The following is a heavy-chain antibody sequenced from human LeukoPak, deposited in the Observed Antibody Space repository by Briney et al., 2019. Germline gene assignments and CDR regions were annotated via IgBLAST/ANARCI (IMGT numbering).Heavy chain of an antibody. D-gene: IGHD3-22*01. Sequence: GGSLRLSCAASGFTFSSYSMNWVRQAPGKGLEWVSSISSSSSYIYYADSVKGRFTISRDDSLNTLYLQMNSLRAEDTAVYYCARTYYDSSGVVYFDYWGQGTLVTVSS. CDR1: GFTFSSYS. CDR3: ARTYYDSSGVVYFDY. V-gene: IGHV3-21*06. J-gene: IGHJ4*02. CDR2: ISSSSSYI.